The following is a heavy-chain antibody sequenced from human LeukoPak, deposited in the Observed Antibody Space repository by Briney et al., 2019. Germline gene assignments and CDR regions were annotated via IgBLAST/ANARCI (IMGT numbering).Heavy chain of an antibody. Sequence: PSETLSLTCTVSGGSISSYYWSWIRQPAGKGLEWIGRIYTSGSTNYNPSLKSRVTISVDTSKNQFSLKLSSVTAADTAVYYCARDLDYGDYGTFDYWGQGTLVTVSS. CDR3: ARDLDYGDYGTFDY. CDR2: IYTSGST. CDR1: GGSISSYY. J-gene: IGHJ4*02. V-gene: IGHV4-4*07. D-gene: IGHD4-17*01.